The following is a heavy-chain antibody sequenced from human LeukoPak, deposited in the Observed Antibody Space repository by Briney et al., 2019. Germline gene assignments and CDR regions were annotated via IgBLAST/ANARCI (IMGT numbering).Heavy chain of an antibody. CDR1: GFTFTNYW. CDR3: ATGGEPPLGFDY. J-gene: IGHJ4*02. CDR2: IKQDGSEK. D-gene: IGHD1-14*01. Sequence: GGSLRLSCAASGFTFTNYWMSWVRQAPGKGLEWVANIKQDGSEKYYVDSVKGRFTISRDNAKNSLYLQMNSLRAEDTAVYYCATGGEPPLGFDYWSQGTLVTVSS. V-gene: IGHV3-7*01.